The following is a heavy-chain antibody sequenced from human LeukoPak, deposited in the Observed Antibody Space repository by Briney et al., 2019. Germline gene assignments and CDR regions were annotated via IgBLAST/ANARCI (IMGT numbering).Heavy chain of an antibody. CDR2: ISGSGGST. Sequence: GGSLRLSCAASGFTFSSYAMRRVRQAPGKGLEWVSAISGSGGSTYYADSVKGRFTISRDNSKNTLYLQMNSLRAEDTAVYYCASLIVATVAPDYWGQGTLVTVSS. CDR3: ASLIVATVAPDY. CDR1: GFTFSSYA. D-gene: IGHD5-12*01. J-gene: IGHJ4*02. V-gene: IGHV3-23*01.